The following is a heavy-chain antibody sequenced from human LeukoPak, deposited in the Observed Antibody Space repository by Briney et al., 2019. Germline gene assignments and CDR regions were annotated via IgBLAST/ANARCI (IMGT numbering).Heavy chain of an antibody. J-gene: IGHJ6*02. CDR1: GGTFSSYA. Sequence: ASVKVSCKASGGTFSSYAISWVRQAPGQGLEWMGWMNPNSGNTGYAQKFQGRVTMTRNTSISTAYMELSSLRSEDTAVYYCARGVTQWLDSENYGMDVWGQGTTVTVSS. CDR2: MNPNSGNT. CDR3: ARGVTQWLDSENYGMDV. V-gene: IGHV1-8*02. D-gene: IGHD6-19*01.